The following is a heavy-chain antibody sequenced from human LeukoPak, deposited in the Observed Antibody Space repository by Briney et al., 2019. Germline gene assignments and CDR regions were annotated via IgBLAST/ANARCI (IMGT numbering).Heavy chain of an antibody. CDR3: ATEGFGESPHDAFDI. D-gene: IGHD3-10*01. V-gene: IGHV1-24*01. CDR1: GYTLTELS. J-gene: IGHJ3*02. Sequence: ASVKVSCKVSGYTLTELSMHWVQQAPGKGLEWMGGFDPEDGETIYAQKFQGRVTMTEDTSTDTAYMELSSLRSEDTAVYYCATEGFGESPHDAFDIWGQGTMVTVSS. CDR2: FDPEDGET.